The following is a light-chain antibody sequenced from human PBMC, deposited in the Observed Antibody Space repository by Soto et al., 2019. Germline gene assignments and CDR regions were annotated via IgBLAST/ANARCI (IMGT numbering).Light chain of an antibody. V-gene: IGKV1-9*01. CDR2: AAS. Sequence: DIQLTQSPSFLSASVGDRVTIACQASQGISSYLAWYQQEPGKAPKLLIYAASSLQSGVPSRFSGSGSDTDFSLTITSLQPEDFATYYCQQLSNYPYTFGQGTKLEIK. CDR3: QQLSNYPYT. J-gene: IGKJ2*01. CDR1: QGISSY.